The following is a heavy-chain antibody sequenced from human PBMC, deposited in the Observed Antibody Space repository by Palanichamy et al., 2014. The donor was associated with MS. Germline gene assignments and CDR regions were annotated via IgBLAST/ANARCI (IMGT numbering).Heavy chain of an antibody. CDR1: GGSISSYY. CDR2: IYYSGST. V-gene: IGHV4-59*01. Sequence: QVQLQESGPGLVKPSETLSLTCTVSGGSISSYYWSWIRQPPGKGLEWIGYIYYSGSTNYNPSLKSRVTISVDTSKNQFSLKLSSVTAADTAVYYCARSPGTLRFLEWSMGPYYFDYWGQGTLVTVSS. J-gene: IGHJ4*02. CDR3: ARSPGTLRFLEWSMGPYYFDY. D-gene: IGHD3-3*01.